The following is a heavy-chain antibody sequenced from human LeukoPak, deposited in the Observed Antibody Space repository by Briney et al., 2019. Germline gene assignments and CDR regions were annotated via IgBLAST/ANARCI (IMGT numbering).Heavy chain of an antibody. CDR2: ISYDGSNK. V-gene: IGHV3-30*18. CDR3: ANENYYGSGSYPDY. D-gene: IGHD3-10*01. Sequence: GGSLRLSCAASGFTFSNYGIHWVRQAPGRGLELVALISYDGSNKYYADSVKGRFTISRDNSKNTLFLQMNSLRAEDTAVYYCANENYYGSGSYPDYWGQGTLVTVSS. CDR1: GFTFSNYG. J-gene: IGHJ4*02.